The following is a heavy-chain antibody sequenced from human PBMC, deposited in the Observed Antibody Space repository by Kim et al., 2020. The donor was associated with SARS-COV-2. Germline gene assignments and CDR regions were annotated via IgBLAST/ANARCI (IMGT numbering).Heavy chain of an antibody. CDR2: ISSSSSYT. Sequence: GGSLRLSCVASGFTFSDYYMSWIRQAPGKGLEWFSYISSSSSYTNYADSVKGRFTISRDNAKNSLYLQMNSLRAEDTAVYYCARVREGGSSWYYFDYWGQGTLVTVSS. CDR1: GFTFSDYY. V-gene: IGHV3-11*05. D-gene: IGHD6-13*01. CDR3: ARVREGGSSWYYFDY. J-gene: IGHJ4*02.